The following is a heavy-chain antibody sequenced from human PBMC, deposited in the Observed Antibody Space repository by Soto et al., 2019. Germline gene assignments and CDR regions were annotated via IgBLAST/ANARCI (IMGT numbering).Heavy chain of an antibody. J-gene: IGHJ6*02. CDR3: ARGGFDRSGYSLDV. CDR1: GYTFTSYA. Sequence: QVQLVQSGAEVKKPGASVKVSCKASGYTFTSYAMHWVRQAPGQRLEWMGWINAGNGNTKYSQKFQGRVTITRDTPSSTAYMELSSLRSEDTAVYYCARGGFDRSGYSLDVWGQGTTVTVSS. V-gene: IGHV1-3*01. D-gene: IGHD3-22*01. CDR2: INAGNGNT.